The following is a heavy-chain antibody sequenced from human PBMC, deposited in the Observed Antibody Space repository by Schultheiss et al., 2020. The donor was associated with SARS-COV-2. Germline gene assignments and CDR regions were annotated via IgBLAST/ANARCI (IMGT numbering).Heavy chain of an antibody. J-gene: IGHJ6*03. CDR3: ARSAYSSSWQYYYYYMDV. D-gene: IGHD6-13*01. Sequence: GGSLRLSCAASGFTFSSYAMSWVRQAPGKGLEWVSAISGSGGSTYYADSVKGRFTISRDNSKNTLYLQMNSLRAEDTAVYYCARSAYSSSWQYYYYYMDVWGQGTTVTVSS. CDR1: GFTFSSYA. V-gene: IGHV3-23*01. CDR2: ISGSGGST.